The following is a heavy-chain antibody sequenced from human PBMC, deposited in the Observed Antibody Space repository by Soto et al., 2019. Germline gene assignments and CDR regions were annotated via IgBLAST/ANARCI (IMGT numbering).Heavy chain of an antibody. CDR2: INHSGST. CDR1: GGSFSGYY. Sequence: PSETLSLTCAVYGGSFSGYYWSWIRQPPGKGLEWIGEINHSGSTNYNPSLKSRVTISVDTSKNQFSLKLSSVTAADTAVYYCARALYYSTNYYYYYGMDVWGQGTTVTVS. J-gene: IGHJ6*02. D-gene: IGHD4-4*01. CDR3: ARALYYSTNYYYYYGMDV. V-gene: IGHV4-34*01.